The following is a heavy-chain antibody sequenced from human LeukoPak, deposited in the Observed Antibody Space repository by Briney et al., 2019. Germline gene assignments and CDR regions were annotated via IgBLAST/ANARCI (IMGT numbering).Heavy chain of an antibody. CDR3: ARGYTSGWWLFDY. CDR1: GYTFTGYY. CDR2: INPNSGGT. J-gene: IGHJ4*02. D-gene: IGHD6-19*01. Sequence: ASVKVSCKASGYTFTGYYMHWVRQAPGQGLEWMGWINPNSGGTNYAQKFQGRVTMTRDTSISTAYMDLSRLRSDDTAVYYCARGYTSGWWLFDYWGQGTLVTVSP. V-gene: IGHV1-2*02.